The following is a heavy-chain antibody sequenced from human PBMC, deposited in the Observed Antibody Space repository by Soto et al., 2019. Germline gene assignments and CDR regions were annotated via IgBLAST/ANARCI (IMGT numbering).Heavy chain of an antibody. CDR1: GYSISSGYY. D-gene: IGHD3-3*01. V-gene: IGHV4-38-2*02. CDR3: ARDWAHITIFGVVIYNWFDP. Sequence: SETLSLTCAVSGYSISSGYYWGWIRQPPGKGLEWIGSIYHSGSTYYNPSLKSRVTISVDTSKNQFSLKLSSVTAADTAVYYCARDWAHITIFGVVIYNWFDPWGQGTLVTVS. J-gene: IGHJ5*02. CDR2: IYHSGST.